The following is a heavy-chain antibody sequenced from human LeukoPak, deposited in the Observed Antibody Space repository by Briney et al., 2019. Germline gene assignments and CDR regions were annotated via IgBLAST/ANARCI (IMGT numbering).Heavy chain of an antibody. CDR3: ARARRGDY. V-gene: IGHV3-7*04. CDR1: GFTFSRYW. Sequence: GGSLRLSCAASGFTFSRYWMSWVRQAPGKGLEWVANINQDASEKYYVDSVKGRFTISRDNAKNSLYLQMNSLRAEDTAVYYCARARRGDYWGQGTLVTVSS. J-gene: IGHJ4*02. CDR2: INQDASEK.